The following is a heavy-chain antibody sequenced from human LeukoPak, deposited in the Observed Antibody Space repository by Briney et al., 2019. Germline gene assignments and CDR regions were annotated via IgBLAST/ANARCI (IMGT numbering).Heavy chain of an antibody. D-gene: IGHD6-19*01. CDR1: GFTFSTYG. CDR3: AKRGSGWYEDYYYYMDV. CDR2: IGGSGGGT. J-gene: IGHJ6*03. V-gene: IGHV3-23*01. Sequence: WGSLRLSCAASGFTFSTYGMSWVRQAPGKGLEWVSAIGGSGGGTYYADSVKGRFTISRDNSKNTLYLQMNSLRAEDTAVYYCAKRGSGWYEDYYYYMDVWGKGTTVTISS.